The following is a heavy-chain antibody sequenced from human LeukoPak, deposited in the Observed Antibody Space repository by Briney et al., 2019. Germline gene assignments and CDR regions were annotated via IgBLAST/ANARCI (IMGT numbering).Heavy chain of an antibody. Sequence: GGSLRLSCAASGFTFSSYEMNWVRQGPGKGLEWVSYVSSSGTTKYYADSVKGRFTLSRDNAKKSLSLQMNSLRAEDTAIYYCARSNRDAFDMWGQGTVVTVSS. V-gene: IGHV3-48*03. D-gene: IGHD2/OR15-2a*01. CDR1: GFTFSSYE. J-gene: IGHJ3*02. CDR3: ARSNRDAFDM. CDR2: VSSSGTTK.